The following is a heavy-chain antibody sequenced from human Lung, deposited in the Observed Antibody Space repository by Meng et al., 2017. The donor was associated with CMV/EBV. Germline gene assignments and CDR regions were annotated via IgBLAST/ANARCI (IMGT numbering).Heavy chain of an antibody. D-gene: IGHD3-3*01. CDR3: ARDRGGGDRYYDFWSGYYYCYDYGMDV. Sequence: ASVKVSCKAAGDTFTGCYMLWGRQAPGQGLERMGWIIPNSGGTNYAQKFQGRVTRTRDTSISTAYMELSRRRSDDTAVYYCARDRGGGDRYYDFWSGYYYCYDYGMDVWGQGXTVTVSS. J-gene: IGHJ6*02. CDR1: GDTFTGCY. CDR2: IIPNSGGT. V-gene: IGHV1-2*02.